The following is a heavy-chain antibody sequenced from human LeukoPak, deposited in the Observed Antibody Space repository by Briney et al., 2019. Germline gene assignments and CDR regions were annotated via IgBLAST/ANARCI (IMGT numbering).Heavy chain of an antibody. CDR3: ARGDDFWSGYPL. J-gene: IGHJ4*02. D-gene: IGHD3-3*01. Sequence: SETLSLTCTVSGGSISSYYWSWIRQPPRKGLEWIGYIYYSGSTNYNPSRKSRVTISVDTSKNQFSLKLSSVTAADTAVYYCARGDDFWSGYPLWGQGTLVTVSS. CDR1: GGSISSYY. CDR2: IYYSGST. V-gene: IGHV4-59*01.